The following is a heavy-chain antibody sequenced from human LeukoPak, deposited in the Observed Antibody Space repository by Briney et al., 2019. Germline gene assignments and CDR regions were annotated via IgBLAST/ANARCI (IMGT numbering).Heavy chain of an antibody. CDR2: ISYDGSNK. D-gene: IGHD4-17*01. CDR3: AKITVTDDAFDI. J-gene: IGHJ3*02. V-gene: IGHV3-30-3*02. Sequence: GRSLRLSCAASGFTFSSYAMHWVRQAPGKGLEWVAVISYDGSNKYYADSVKGRFTISRDNSKNTLYLQMNSLRAEDTAVYYCAKITVTDDAFDIWGQGTMVTVSS. CDR1: GFTFSSYA.